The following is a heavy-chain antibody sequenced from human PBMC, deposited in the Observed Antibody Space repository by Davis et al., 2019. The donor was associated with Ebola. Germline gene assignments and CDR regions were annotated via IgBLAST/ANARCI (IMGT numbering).Heavy chain of an antibody. V-gene: IGHV3-49*04. CDR3: VTENWYRFES. J-gene: IGHJ4*02. CDR1: GGSISGTY. Sequence: LSLTCTVSGGSISGTYYWNWVRRAPGKGLEWVGFIRSKAYGGKAQYAASVKGRFTISRDDSKSIVYLQMNSLKTEDTAVYYCVTENWYRFESWGQGTLVTVSS. CDR2: IRSKAYGGKA. D-gene: IGHD1/OR15-1a*01.